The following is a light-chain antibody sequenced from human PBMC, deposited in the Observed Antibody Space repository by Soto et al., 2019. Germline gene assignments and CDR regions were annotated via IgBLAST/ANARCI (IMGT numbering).Light chain of an antibody. CDR2: DVS. V-gene: IGLV2-14*01. J-gene: IGLJ1*01. CDR1: SSDVGTYNY. Sequence: QSALTQSASVSGSPGQSITISCTGSSSDVGTYNYVSWYQQHPGKAPKLMIYDVSNRPSGVSNRFSGSKSGNTASVTISGLQAEDEADYYCSSYTSSSTYVFGTGTKVTVL. CDR3: SSYTSSSTYV.